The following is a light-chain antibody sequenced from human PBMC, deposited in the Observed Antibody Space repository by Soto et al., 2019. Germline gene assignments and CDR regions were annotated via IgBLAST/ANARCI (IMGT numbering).Light chain of an antibody. CDR2: DAS. Sequence: EIVLTQSPATLSFSTGERATLSCRASQRVSSYLAWYQQKPGQAPRLLIYDASNRATGIPARFSGSGSGTDFTLTIRGLEPEDFAVYYCQQRSNWAWTFGQGTKVEIK. CDR1: QRVSSY. J-gene: IGKJ1*01. CDR3: QQRSNWAWT. V-gene: IGKV3-11*01.